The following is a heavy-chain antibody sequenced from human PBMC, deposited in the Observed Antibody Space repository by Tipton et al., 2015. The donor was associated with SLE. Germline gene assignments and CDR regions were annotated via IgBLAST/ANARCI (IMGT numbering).Heavy chain of an antibody. J-gene: IGHJ5*02. Sequence: SLRLSCAASGFTFSSYSMNWVRQAPGKGLEWVSSISSSSSYIYYADSVKGRFTISRDNAKNSLYLQMNSLRAEDTAVYYCARHLSFTGFWSGYYPSGVDPWGQGTLVTVSS. CDR3: ARHLSFTGFWSGYYPSGVDP. D-gene: IGHD3-3*01. CDR1: GFTFSSYS. V-gene: IGHV3-21*01. CDR2: ISSSSSYI.